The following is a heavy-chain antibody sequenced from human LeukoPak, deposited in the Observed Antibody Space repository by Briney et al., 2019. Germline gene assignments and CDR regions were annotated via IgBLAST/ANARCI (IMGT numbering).Heavy chain of an antibody. Sequence: PGGSLRLSCAASGFTFSSYSMNWVRQAPGKGLEWVSSISTSSTYIYYADSVKGRFTISRDNAKNSLYLQMNSLRAEDTAVYYCARIVGRIAVAGSYYFDYWGQGTLVTVPP. CDR2: ISTSSTYI. V-gene: IGHV3-21*01. J-gene: IGHJ4*02. CDR1: GFTFSSYS. D-gene: IGHD6-19*01. CDR3: ARIVGRIAVAGSYYFDY.